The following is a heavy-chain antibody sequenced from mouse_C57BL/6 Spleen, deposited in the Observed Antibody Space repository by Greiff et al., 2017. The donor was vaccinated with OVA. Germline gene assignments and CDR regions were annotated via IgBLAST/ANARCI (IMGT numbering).Heavy chain of an antibody. CDR3: ARYDYDRDYYARDY. CDR2: IYPGDGDT. V-gene: IGHV1-82*01. D-gene: IGHD2-4*01. CDR1: GYAFSSSW. J-gene: IGHJ4*01. Sequence: QVQLQQSGPELVKPGASVKISCKASGYAFSSSWMNWVKQRPGKGLEWIGRIYPGDGDTNYNGKFKGKATLTADKSSSTAYMQLSSLTSEDSAVYFCARYDYDRDYYARDYWGQGTSVTVSS.